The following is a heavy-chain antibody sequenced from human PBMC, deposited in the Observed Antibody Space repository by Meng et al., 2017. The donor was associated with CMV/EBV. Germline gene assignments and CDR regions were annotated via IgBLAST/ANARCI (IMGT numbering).Heavy chain of an antibody. V-gene: IGHV1-46*01. D-gene: IGHD3-3*01. CDR2: INPSGGST. J-gene: IGHJ6*02. CDR1: GYTFTSYY. Sequence: ALVKVSCKASGYTFTSYYMHWVRQAPGQGLEWMGIINPSGGSTSYAQKFQGRVTMTRDTSTSTVYMELSSLRSEDTAVYYCARDQSVRDFWSGYYNAEFYYYGMDVWGQGTTVTVSS. CDR3: ARDQSVRDFWSGYYNAEFYYYGMDV.